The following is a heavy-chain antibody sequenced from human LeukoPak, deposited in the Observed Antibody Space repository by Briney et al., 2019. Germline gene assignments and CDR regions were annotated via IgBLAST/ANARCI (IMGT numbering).Heavy chain of an antibody. J-gene: IGHJ4*02. CDR3: ARAGQYCGGDCFYFDY. CDR1: GGTFSSYA. V-gene: IGHV1-69*04. D-gene: IGHD2-21*02. Sequence: SVKVSCKASGGTFSSYAISWVRQAPGQGLEWMGRIIPIFGIANYAQKFQGRVTSTADKSTSTAYMELSSLRSEDTAVYYCARAGQYCGGDCFYFDYWGQGTLVTVSS. CDR2: IIPIFGIA.